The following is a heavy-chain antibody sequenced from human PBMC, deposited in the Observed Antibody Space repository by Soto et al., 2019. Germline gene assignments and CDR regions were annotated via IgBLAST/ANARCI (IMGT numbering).Heavy chain of an antibody. CDR3: ARGVLRFSVYYYGMDV. D-gene: IGHD4-17*01. CDR2: INTDGIST. CDR1: GFTFSSYW. Sequence: GGSLRLSCAASGFTFSSYWMHWVRQAPGKGLVWVSRINTDGISTTYADSVKGRFTISRDNTKNTLYLQMNSLRVEDTAVYYCARGVLRFSVYYYGMDVWGQGTTVTVSS. J-gene: IGHJ6*02. V-gene: IGHV3-74*01.